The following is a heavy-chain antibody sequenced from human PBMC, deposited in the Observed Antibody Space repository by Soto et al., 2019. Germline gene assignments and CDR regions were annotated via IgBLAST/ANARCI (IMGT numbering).Heavy chain of an antibody. CDR3: ARDGYSSGWYGGFDY. D-gene: IGHD6-19*01. CDR1: GFSLSNNG. Sequence: GGSLRLSCAASGFSLSNNGMHWVRQAPGKGLEWVAVISYDGNNKYYADSVKGRFTISRDNSKNTVYLEMNSLRAEDTAVYYCARDGYSSGWYGGFDYWGQGTLVTVSS. V-gene: IGHV3-30*03. CDR2: ISYDGNNK. J-gene: IGHJ4*02.